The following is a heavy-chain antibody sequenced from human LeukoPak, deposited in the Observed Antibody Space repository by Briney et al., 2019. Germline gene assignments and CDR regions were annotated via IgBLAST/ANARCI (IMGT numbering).Heavy chain of an antibody. Sequence: GGSLTPSRAPSGFTSSSHGMHWVRQAPGKGLESLAFIRDDGSNKYYADSVKGRLTLSRDNSKNTLYQQTSSLRTEDTDVYYCAKDSYSSGWADYWGQGTLVTVSS. CDR3: AKDSYSSGWADY. V-gene: IGHV3-30*02. D-gene: IGHD6-19*01. CDR1: GFTSSSHG. CDR2: IRDDGSNK. J-gene: IGHJ4*02.